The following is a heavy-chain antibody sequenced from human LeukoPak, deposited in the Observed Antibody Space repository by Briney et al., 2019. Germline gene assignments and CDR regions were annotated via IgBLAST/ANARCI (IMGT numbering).Heavy chain of an antibody. CDR2: INAGNGNT. V-gene: IGHV1-3*01. CDR1: GYTFTSYA. Sequence: ASVKVSCKASGYTFTSYAMHWVRQAPGQRLEWMGWINAGNGNTKYSQKFQGRVTITRDTSASTAYMELSSLRSEDTAVYYCAGGLYGDYDLDYWGQGTLVTVSS. J-gene: IGHJ4*02. CDR3: AGGLYGDYDLDY. D-gene: IGHD4-17*01.